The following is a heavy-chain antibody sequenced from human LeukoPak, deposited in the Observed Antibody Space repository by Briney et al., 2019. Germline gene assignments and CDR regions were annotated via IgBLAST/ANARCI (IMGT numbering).Heavy chain of an antibody. J-gene: IGHJ4*02. D-gene: IGHD3-22*01. V-gene: IGHV3-23*01. Sequence: GGSLRLSCAASGFTFSSYAMSWVRQAPGKGLEWVSAISGSGGSTYYADSVKGRFTISRGNSKNTPYLQMNSLRAEDTAVYYCAKSSGVRYYDSSGYFDYWGQGTLVTVSS. CDR2: ISGSGGST. CDR3: AKSSGVRYYDSSGYFDY. CDR1: GFTFSSYA.